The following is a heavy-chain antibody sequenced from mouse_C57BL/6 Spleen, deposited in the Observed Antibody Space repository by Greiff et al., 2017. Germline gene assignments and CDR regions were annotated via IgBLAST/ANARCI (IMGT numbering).Heavy chain of an antibody. Sequence: EVQLVESGPGLVKPSQSLSLTCSVTGYSITSGYYWNWIRQFPGNKLEWMGYISYDGSNNYNPSLKNRISITRDTSKNQFFLKLNSVTTEDTATYYCARDGTYDYDGGYYAMDYWGQGTSVTVSS. CDR3: ARDGTYDYDGGYYAMDY. D-gene: IGHD2-4*01. CDR2: ISYDGSN. J-gene: IGHJ4*01. CDR1: GYSITSGYY. V-gene: IGHV3-6*01.